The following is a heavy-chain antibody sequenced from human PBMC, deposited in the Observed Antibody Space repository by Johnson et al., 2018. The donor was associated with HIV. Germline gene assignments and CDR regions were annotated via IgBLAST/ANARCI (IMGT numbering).Heavy chain of an antibody. V-gene: IGHV3-30*03. CDR1: GFTVSSNY. J-gene: IGHJ3*02. CDR3: ARGEWELNAGHGFDI. D-gene: IGHD1-26*01. CDR2: VSYDGSKK. Sequence: QVQLVESGGGLVQPGGSLRLSCAASGFTVSSNYMSWVRQAPGKGLEWVAVVSYDGSKKFYADSVKGPFTISRDKCIHALCLLMNSLRAEDTAFYYCARGEWELNAGHGFDIWGQGTMVTVSS.